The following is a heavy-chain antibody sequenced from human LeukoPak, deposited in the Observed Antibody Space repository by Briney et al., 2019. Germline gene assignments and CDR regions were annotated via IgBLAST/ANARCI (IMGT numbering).Heavy chain of an antibody. CDR2: INHSGST. V-gene: IGHV4-39*07. CDR1: GGYIITSGHY. CDR3: ARAGIYCSSTSCYYVWGATRDYFDY. Sequence: SETLSLTCTVSGGYIITSGHYWGWIRQPPGKGLEWIGEINHSGSTNYNPSLKSRVTISVDTSKNQFSLKLSSVTAADTAVYYCARAGIYCSSTSCYYVWGATRDYFDYWGQGTLVTVSS. D-gene: IGHD2-2*01. J-gene: IGHJ4*02.